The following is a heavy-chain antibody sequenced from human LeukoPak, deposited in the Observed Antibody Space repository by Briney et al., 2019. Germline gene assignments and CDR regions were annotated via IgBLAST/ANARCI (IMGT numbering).Heavy chain of an antibody. J-gene: IGHJ4*02. CDR2: INPDNGVT. Sequence: ASVKVSCKASGYTFTGYYIHWVRQAPGQGLEWMGWINPDNGVTNYAQKFRGRVTITRDTSISTAYMELSRLRSDDTAVYHCARGFDWLEYYFWGQGTLVTVSS. CDR1: GYTFTGYY. D-gene: IGHD3-9*01. V-gene: IGHV1-2*02. CDR3: ARGFDWLEYYF.